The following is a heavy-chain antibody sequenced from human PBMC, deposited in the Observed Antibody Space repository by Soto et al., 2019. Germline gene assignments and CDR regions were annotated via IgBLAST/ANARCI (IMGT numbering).Heavy chain of an antibody. J-gene: IGHJ3*02. CDR1: GFTFSSYA. D-gene: IGHD1-26*01. Sequence: QVQLVESGGGVVQPGRSLRLSCAASGFTFSSYAMHWVRQAPGKGLEWVAVISYDGSNKYYADSVKGRFTISRDNSKNTLYLQMNSLRAEDTAVYYXXXXXDSGSYPRPAAFDIWGQGTMVTVSS. CDR2: ISYDGSNK. V-gene: IGHV3-30-3*01. CDR3: XXXXDSGSYPRPAAFDI.